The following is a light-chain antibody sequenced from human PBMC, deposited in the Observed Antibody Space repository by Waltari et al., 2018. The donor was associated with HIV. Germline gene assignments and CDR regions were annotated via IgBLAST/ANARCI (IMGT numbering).Light chain of an antibody. CDR2: EVS. V-gene: IGLV2-14*01. CDR3: SSYTSSSTL. J-gene: IGLJ2*01. Sequence: DVGGYNYVSWYQQHPGKAPKLMIYEVSNRPSGVSNRFSGSKSGNTASLTISGLQAEDEADYYCSSYTSSSTLFGGGTKLTVL. CDR1: DVGGYNY.